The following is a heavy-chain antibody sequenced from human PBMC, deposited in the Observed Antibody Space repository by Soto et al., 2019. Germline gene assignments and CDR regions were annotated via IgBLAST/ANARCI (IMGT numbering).Heavy chain of an antibody. J-gene: IGHJ6*02. D-gene: IGHD3-9*01. CDR1: GGSISSYY. V-gene: IGHV4-59*01. Sequence: QVQLQESGPGLVKPSETLSLTCTVSGGSISSYYWSWIRQPPGQGLEWIGYIYYSGSTNYNPSLKSRVTISVDTSKNQFSLKLSSVTAADTAVYYCARDSTGPYYYGMDVWGQGTTVTVSS. CDR2: IYYSGST. CDR3: ARDSTGPYYYGMDV.